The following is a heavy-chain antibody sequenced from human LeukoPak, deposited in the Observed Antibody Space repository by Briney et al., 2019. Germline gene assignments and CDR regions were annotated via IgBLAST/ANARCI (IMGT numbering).Heavy chain of an antibody. CDR2: IYPGDSDT. D-gene: IGHD5-12*01. Sequence: GESLKISCKGSGYSFTSYWIGWLRQMPGKGLEWMGIIYPGDSDTRYSPSFQGQVTISADKSISTAYLQWSSLKASDTAMYYCARTDIVATIGNGAFDIWGQGTMVTVSS. J-gene: IGHJ3*02. V-gene: IGHV5-51*01. CDR1: GYSFTSYW. CDR3: ARTDIVATIGNGAFDI.